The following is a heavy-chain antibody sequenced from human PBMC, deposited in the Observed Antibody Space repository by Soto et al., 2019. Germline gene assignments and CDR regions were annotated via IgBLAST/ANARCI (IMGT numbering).Heavy chain of an antibody. CDR1: GFSLSYSAMG. D-gene: IGHD1-26*01. J-gene: IGHJ5*02. V-gene: IGHV2-26*01. Sequence: QVNLKESGPVLVKPTETLTLTCTVSGFSLSYSAMGVSWIRQPPGKALEWLALIFSNDERSYTTSLKNRITISKDTSKSQVVLTMTNLDPVDTATYYCARMTGDDFLLNWFDPWGQRTVVTVSS. CDR2: IFSNDER. CDR3: ARMTGDDFLLNWFDP.